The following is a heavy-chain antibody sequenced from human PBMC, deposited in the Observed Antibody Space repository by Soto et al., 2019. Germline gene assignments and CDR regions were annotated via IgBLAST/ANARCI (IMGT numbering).Heavy chain of an antibody. D-gene: IGHD3-10*01. J-gene: IGHJ4*02. Sequence: SVKVSCKASGGTFSSYAISWVRQAPGQGLEWMGGIIPIFGTANYAQKFQGRVTITADESTSTAYMELGSLRSEDTAVYYCAIRDGQMTYYYGSGSYFDYFDYWGQGTLVTVSS. CDR2: IIPIFGTA. CDR1: GGTFSSYA. V-gene: IGHV1-69*13. CDR3: AIRDGQMTYYYGSGSYFDYFDY.